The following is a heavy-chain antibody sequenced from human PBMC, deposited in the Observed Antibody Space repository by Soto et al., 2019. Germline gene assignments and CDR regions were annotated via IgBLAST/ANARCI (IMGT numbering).Heavy chain of an antibody. V-gene: IGHV1-69*01. CDR3: ARDSSPYYYYDSSGYYFDAFDI. CDR1: GGTFSSYA. J-gene: IGHJ3*02. D-gene: IGHD3-22*01. CDR2: IIPIFGTA. Sequence: QVQLVQSGAEVKKPGSSVKVSCKASGGTFSSYAISWVRQAPGQGLEWMGGIIPIFGTANYAQKLQGRVTITSDESTSTAYMELSSLRSEDTAVYYCARDSSPYYYYDSSGYYFDAFDIWGQGTMVTVSS.